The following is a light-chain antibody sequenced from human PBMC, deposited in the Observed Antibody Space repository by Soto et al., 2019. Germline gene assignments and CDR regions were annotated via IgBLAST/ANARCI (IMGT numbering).Light chain of an antibody. CDR1: QSVSSY. CDR3: QQRGNWIT. CDR2: DAS. V-gene: IGKV3-11*01. J-gene: IGKJ5*01. Sequence: EIVLTQSPATLSLSPGERATLSRRASQSVSSYLAWYQQKPGQAPRLLIYDASNRATGIPARFSASGSGTDFTLTISSLEPEDSAVYYCQQRGNWITFGPGTRLEIK.